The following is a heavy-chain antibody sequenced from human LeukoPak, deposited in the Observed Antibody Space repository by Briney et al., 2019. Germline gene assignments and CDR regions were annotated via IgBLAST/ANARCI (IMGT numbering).Heavy chain of an antibody. D-gene: IGHD2-15*01. CDR1: GCSFSGYY. Sequence: ASVKVSCKASGCSFSGYYIHWVRQAPGQGLEWMGWINPKSGGTQFKENFQGRVTMTRDSSISTAYLELSGLRSDDTAIYYCASLGYCSGGSCQDAFDIWGQGTMVTVSS. J-gene: IGHJ3*02. CDR3: ASLGYCSGGSCQDAFDI. CDR2: INPKSGGT. V-gene: IGHV1-2*02.